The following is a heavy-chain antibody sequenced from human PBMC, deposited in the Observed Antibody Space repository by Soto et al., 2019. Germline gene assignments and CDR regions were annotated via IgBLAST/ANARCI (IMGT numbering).Heavy chain of an antibody. CDR1: GFTFSSYG. Sequence: QVQLVESGGGVVQPGKSLRLSCATSGFTFSSYGMHWVRQAPGKGLEWVSVIWYDGSKEEYIDSVKGRFTISRDNSKNTLYLQMNSLRDDDTAVYYCATLAAKSGFEIWGQGTLVTVSS. CDR2: IWYDGSKE. CDR3: ATLAAKSGFEI. D-gene: IGHD2-15*01. J-gene: IGHJ3*02. V-gene: IGHV3-33*03.